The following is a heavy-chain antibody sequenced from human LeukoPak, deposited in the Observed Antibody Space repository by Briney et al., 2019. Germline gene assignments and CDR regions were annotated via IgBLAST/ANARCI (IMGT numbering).Heavy chain of an antibody. Sequence: GASVKVSCKASGGTFSSYAISWVRQAPGQGLEWMGRINPNSGGTNYAQKFQGRVTMTRDTSISTAYMELSRLRSDDTAVYYCASRVAGTVLYWGQGTLVTVSS. V-gene: IGHV1-2*02. CDR1: GGTFSSYA. J-gene: IGHJ4*02. CDR3: ASRVAGTVLY. D-gene: IGHD6-19*01. CDR2: INPNSGGT.